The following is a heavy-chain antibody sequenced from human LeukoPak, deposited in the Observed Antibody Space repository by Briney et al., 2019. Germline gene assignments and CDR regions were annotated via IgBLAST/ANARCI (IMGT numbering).Heavy chain of an antibody. Sequence: GASVKVSCKASGYTFTGYYMHWVRQAPGQGLEWMGWINPNSGGTNYAQKFQGRVTMTRDTSISTAYMGLSRLRSDDTAVYYCARGLGDSSGSYGMDVWGQGTMVTVSS. V-gene: IGHV1-2*02. CDR1: GYTFTGYY. CDR2: INPNSGGT. J-gene: IGHJ6*02. CDR3: ARGLGDSSGSYGMDV. D-gene: IGHD6-25*01.